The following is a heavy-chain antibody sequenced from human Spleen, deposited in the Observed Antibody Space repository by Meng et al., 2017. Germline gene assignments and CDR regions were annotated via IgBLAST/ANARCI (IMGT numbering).Heavy chain of an antibody. CDR2: IYHIGST. CDR1: GASIIGSHW. CDR3: ARVGESGDSLDS. D-gene: IGHD2-21*01. Sequence: VEWYGSAPGHGNPSVTRHLPCVVSGASIIGSHWWSWVRQPHGKGLEWIGEIYHIGSTNYNPSLKSRVTILVDKSKNEFSLDLSSVTAADTAVYYCARVGESGDSLDSWGQGTLVTVFS. V-gene: IGHV4-4*02. J-gene: IGHJ4*02.